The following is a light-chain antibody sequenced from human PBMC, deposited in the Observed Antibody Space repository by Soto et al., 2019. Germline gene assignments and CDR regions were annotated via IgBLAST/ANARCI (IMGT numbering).Light chain of an antibody. J-gene: IGKJ1*01. Sequence: DIQMTQTQYSLSASVGDRVTITCRASQSISSYLNWYQQKPGKAPKLLIYAASSLQSGVPSRFSGSGSGTDFTLTISSLQPEDFATYYCQQSYSTPPTFGQGTKVDI. CDR2: AAS. V-gene: IGKV1-39*01. CDR3: QQSYSTPPT. CDR1: QSISSY.